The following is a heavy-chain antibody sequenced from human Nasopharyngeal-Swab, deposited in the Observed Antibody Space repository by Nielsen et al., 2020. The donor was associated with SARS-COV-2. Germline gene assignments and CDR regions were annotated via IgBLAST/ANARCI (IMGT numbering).Heavy chain of an antibody. CDR2: IYPSGST. D-gene: IGHD5-24*01. Sequence: SETLSLTCTVSGGSISSGGYYWSWIRQPVGKGLEWIGRIYPSGSTNYNPSLKSRVTISLDTSKNQFSLKLSSVTAADTAVYHCVRRRDGYNYDYWGQGTLVTVSS. CDR3: VRRRDGYNYDY. V-gene: IGHV4-61*02. CDR1: GGSISSGGYY. J-gene: IGHJ4*02.